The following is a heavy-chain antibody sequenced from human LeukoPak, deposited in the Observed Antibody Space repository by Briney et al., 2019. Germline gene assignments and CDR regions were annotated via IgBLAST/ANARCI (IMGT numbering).Heavy chain of an antibody. CDR3: ARDSSGFDY. Sequence: SETLSLTCAVSGGSISNYYWGWIRQPPGKGLEWIGEINHSGSTNYNPSLKSRVTISVDTSKNQFSLKLSSMTAADTAVYYCARDSSGFDYWGQGTLVTVSS. J-gene: IGHJ4*02. CDR2: INHSGST. CDR1: GGSISNYY. D-gene: IGHD3-22*01. V-gene: IGHV4-34*01.